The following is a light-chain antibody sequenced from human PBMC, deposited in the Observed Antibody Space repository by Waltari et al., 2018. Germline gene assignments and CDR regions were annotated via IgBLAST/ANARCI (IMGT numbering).Light chain of an antibody. Sequence: EIVLTQSPATLSLSPGERATLSCRASQSVSSYLAWYQQKPGQAPRLLIYDASNRATGIPARCSGSGSGTDFTLTISRLDPEDFAVYYCQQRSNLLTFGGGTKVEIK. V-gene: IGKV3-11*01. CDR2: DAS. CDR1: QSVSSY. J-gene: IGKJ4*01. CDR3: QQRSNLLT.